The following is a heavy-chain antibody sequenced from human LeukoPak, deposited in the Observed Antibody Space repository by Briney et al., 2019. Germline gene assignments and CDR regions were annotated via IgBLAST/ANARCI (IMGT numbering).Heavy chain of an antibody. Sequence: GGSLRLSCAVSGFAFSGYSMSWVRQAPGKGLEWVAKMNEYGGEIFYLDSVKGRFTISRDNAKNSLYLQMNSLRAEDTAVYYCARPRGCGSSRCNNFDYWGQGTLVTVSS. D-gene: IGHD2-2*01. CDR3: ARPRGCGSSRCNNFDY. J-gene: IGHJ4*02. V-gene: IGHV3-7*01. CDR2: MNEYGGEI. CDR1: GFAFSGYS.